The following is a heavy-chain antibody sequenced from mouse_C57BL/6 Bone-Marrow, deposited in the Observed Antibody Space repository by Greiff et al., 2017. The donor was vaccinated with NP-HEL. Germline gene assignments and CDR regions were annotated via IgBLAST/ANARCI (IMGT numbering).Heavy chain of an antibody. D-gene: IGHD1-1*01. CDR1: GFTFSSYT. V-gene: IGHV5-9*01. CDR2: ISGGGGNT. CDR3: ARHHYYGSSYPWYFDV. Sequence: EVQGVESGGGLVKPGGSLKLSCAASGFTFSSYTMSWVRQTPEKRLEWVATISGGGGNTYYPDSVKGRFTISRDNAKNTLYLQMSSLRAEDTALYYCARHHYYGSSYPWYFDVWGTGTTVTVSS. J-gene: IGHJ1*03.